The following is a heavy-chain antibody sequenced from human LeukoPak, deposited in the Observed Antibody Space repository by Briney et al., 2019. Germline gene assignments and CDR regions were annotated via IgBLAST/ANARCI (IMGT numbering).Heavy chain of an antibody. CDR3: AREDPVGSYYGGPFDY. CDR1: GYTFTGYY. J-gene: IGHJ4*02. CDR2: INPNSGGT. V-gene: IGHV1-2*02. D-gene: IGHD1-26*01. Sequence: GASVKVSCKASGYTFTGYYMHWVRQAPGQGLEWMGWINPNSGGTNYAQKFQGRVTMTRDTSISTAYMELSRLRSDDTAVYYCAREDPVGSYYGGPFDYWGQGTLVTVSS.